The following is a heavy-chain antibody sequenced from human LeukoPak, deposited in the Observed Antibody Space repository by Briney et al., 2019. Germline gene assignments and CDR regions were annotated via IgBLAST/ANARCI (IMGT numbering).Heavy chain of an antibody. V-gene: IGHV4-59*01. Sequence: SETLSLTCTVSGGSISNKYWSWIRQPPGKGLEWIGYVYYSGNTNYNPSLKSRVTILVDTSKNQVSLKLSSVTAADTAVYFCARFTPQGYGWGGYNRFDPWGQGTLVTASS. CDR3: ARFTPQGYGWGGYNRFDP. CDR1: GGSISNKY. J-gene: IGHJ5*02. CDR2: VYYSGNT. D-gene: IGHD3-16*01.